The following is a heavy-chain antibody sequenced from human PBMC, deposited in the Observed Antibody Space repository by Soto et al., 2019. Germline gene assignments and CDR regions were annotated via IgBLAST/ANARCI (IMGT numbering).Heavy chain of an antibody. J-gene: IGHJ4*02. Sequence: PSETLSLTCAVSGVSLTSGNWWTWVRQSPQRGLEYIGEIFHDGTANYYPSFERRVAMSVDTSRNQFSLKLTSVTAADTAVYFCARLVYDTRLNYMYFDFWRPGTLVTVSS. CDR1: GVSLTSGNW. CDR3: ARLVYDTRLNYMYFDF. V-gene: IGHV4-4*02. D-gene: IGHD3-10*01. CDR2: IFHDGTA.